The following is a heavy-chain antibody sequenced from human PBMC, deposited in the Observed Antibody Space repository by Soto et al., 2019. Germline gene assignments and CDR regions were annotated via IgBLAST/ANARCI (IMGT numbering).Heavy chain of an antibody. V-gene: IGHV3-33*01. D-gene: IGHD3-10*01. CDR3: ARDGKGHYGSGSYYPRGWFDP. CDR2: IWYDGSNK. Sequence: QVQLVESGGGVVQPARSLRLSCAASGFTFSSYGMHWVRQAPGTGLEWVAVIWYDGSNKYYADSVKGRFTIYRDNSKNSLYLQMNGLGAEDTAEYYCARDGKGHYGSGSYYPRGWFDPWGQETLVTVSS. J-gene: IGHJ5*02. CDR1: GFTFSSYG.